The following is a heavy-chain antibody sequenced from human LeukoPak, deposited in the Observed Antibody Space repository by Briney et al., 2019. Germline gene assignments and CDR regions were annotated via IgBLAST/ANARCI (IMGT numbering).Heavy chain of an antibody. D-gene: IGHD3-10*01. J-gene: IGHJ4*02. CDR3: ASSREDYYGSGSYDY. CDR1: GGSISSGDYY. V-gene: IGHV4-30-4*01. CDR2: IYYSGST. Sequence: SETLSLTCTVSGGSISSGDYYWSWIRQPPGKGPEWIGYIYYSGSTYYNPSLKSRVTISVDTSKNQFSLKLSSVTAADTAVYYCASSREDYYGSGSYDYWGQGTLVTVSS.